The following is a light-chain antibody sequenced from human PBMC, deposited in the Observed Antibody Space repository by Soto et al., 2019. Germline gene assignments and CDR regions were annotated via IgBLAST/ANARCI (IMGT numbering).Light chain of an antibody. CDR1: QTITSRY. V-gene: IGKV3-20*01. CDR2: GAS. Sequence: VMTQSPATLSLSPGERATLSCRASQTITSRYLAWYQQRPGQAPRLLIYGASYRATGIPDRFSVSVSGTDVTLTISGLETEDFAVYYCHQYGSSPSTFSQGTKVDIK. CDR3: HQYGSSPST. J-gene: IGKJ1*01.